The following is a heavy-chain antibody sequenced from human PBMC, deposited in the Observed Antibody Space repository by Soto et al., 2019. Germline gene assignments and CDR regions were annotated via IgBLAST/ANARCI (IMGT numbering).Heavy chain of an antibody. CDR3: ARFRAYYDFWSGYYIFDY. V-gene: IGHV5-51*01. D-gene: IGHD3-3*01. Sequence: PGESLKISCKGSGYSFTSYWIGWVRQMPGKGLEWMGIIYPGDSDTRYSPSFQGQVTISADKSISTAYLQWSSLKASDTAMYYCARFRAYYDFWSGYYIFDYWGQGTLVTVSS. CDR2: IYPGDSDT. CDR1: GYSFTSYW. J-gene: IGHJ4*02.